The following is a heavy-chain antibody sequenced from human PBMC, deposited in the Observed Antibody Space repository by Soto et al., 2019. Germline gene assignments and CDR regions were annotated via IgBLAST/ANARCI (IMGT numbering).Heavy chain of an antibody. V-gene: IGHV3-23*01. D-gene: IGHD2-15*01. CDR1: VFTVSYYA. Sequence: GSLRLSCAAPVFTVSYYAMSWVRQAPGKGLEWVSTISGSGSSTYHADSVRGRFSISRDNSKNTVYLQMNSLRAEDTAVYYCAKEMCSGGSCYSSYGMDVWGQGTTVTV. J-gene: IGHJ6*02. CDR2: ISGSGSST. CDR3: AKEMCSGGSCYSSYGMDV.